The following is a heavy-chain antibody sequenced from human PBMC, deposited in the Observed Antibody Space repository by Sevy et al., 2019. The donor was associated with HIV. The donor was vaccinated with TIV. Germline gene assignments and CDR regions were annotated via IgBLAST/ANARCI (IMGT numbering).Heavy chain of an antibody. D-gene: IGHD5-18*01. J-gene: IGHJ2*01. V-gene: IGHV4-30-4*01. CDR1: GGSISSGDYY. CDR3: ARGMDVDTAMVPPWWYFDL. CDR2: IYYSGST. Sequence: SETLSLTCTVSGGSISSGDYYWSWIRQPPGKGLEWIGYIYYSGSTYYNPSLKSRVTISVDTSKNQSSLKLSSVTAADTAVYYCARGMDVDTAMVPPWWYFDLWGRGTLVTVSS.